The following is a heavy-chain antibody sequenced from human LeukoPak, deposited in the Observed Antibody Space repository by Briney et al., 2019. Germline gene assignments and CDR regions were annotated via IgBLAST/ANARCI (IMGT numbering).Heavy chain of an antibody. CDR1: GGSFSDYY. D-gene: IGHD5-24*01. CDR2: INHSGST. Sequence: SETLSLTCAVYGGSFSDYYWSWIRQPPGKGLEWIGEINHSGSTNYNPSLKSRVTISVDTSKNQFSLKLSSVTAADTAVYYCARHNSRWLQSPFDYWGQGTLVTVSS. V-gene: IGHV4-34*01. J-gene: IGHJ4*02. CDR3: ARHNSRWLQSPFDY.